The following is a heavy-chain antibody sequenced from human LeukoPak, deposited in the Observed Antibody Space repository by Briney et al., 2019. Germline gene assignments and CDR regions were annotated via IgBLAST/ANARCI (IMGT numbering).Heavy chain of an antibody. CDR2: IYYSGST. J-gene: IGHJ3*01. Sequence: SETLSLTCTVSGGSISSSSYYWGWIRQPPGKGLEWIGSIYYSGSTFYNPSLKSRVTMSVDTSKNQFSLKLSSVTAADTAVYYCARYLSGTKGAFDVWGQGTMVIVSS. CDR3: ARYLSGTKGAFDV. D-gene: IGHD1-1*01. CDR1: GGSISSSSYY. V-gene: IGHV4-39*07.